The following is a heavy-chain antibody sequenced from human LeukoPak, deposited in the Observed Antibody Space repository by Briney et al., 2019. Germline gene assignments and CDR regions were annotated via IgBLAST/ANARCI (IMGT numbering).Heavy chain of an antibody. CDR1: GFTVSSNY. Sequence: GGSLRLSCAASGFTVSSNYMNWVRQAPGKGLEWVAVIWYDGSNKYYADSVKGRFTISRDNSKNTLYLQMNSLRAEDTAVYYCARDGDDYVWGTYRNSNWFDPWGQGTLVTVSS. J-gene: IGHJ5*02. CDR2: IWYDGSNK. V-gene: IGHV3-33*08. CDR3: ARDGDDYVWGTYRNSNWFDP. D-gene: IGHD3-16*02.